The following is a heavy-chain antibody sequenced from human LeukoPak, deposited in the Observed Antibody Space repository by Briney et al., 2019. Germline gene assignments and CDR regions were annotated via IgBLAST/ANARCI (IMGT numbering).Heavy chain of an antibody. J-gene: IGHJ6*03. Sequence: PGGSLRLSCAASGFTFSDYYMSWIRQAPGKGLEWVSYISSSGSTRYHADSMKGRFTISRDNAKNSLYLQMNSLRAEDTAVYYCARDPYNGYYGDDYYYYMDVWGKGTTVTISS. CDR2: ISSSGSTR. D-gene: IGHD4-17*01. V-gene: IGHV3-11*04. CDR1: GFTFSDYY. CDR3: ARDPYNGYYGDDYYYYMDV.